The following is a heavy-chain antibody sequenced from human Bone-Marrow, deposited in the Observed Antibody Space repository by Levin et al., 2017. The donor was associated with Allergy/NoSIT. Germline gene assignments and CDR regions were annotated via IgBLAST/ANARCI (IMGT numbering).Heavy chain of an antibody. CDR3: ARGRSDYYLDVFDG. D-gene: IGHD3-3*01. Sequence: PSETLSLTCTVSGGSLTTYYWSWIRQPPGKGLEWIGYVYYTGSTNYFPSLKSRVTVSVDTSKNQFSLRLTSVTAADTGVYYCARGRSDYYLDVFDGWGQGTLVSVSS. CDR1: GGSLTTYY. J-gene: IGHJ3*01. V-gene: IGHV4-59*01. CDR2: VYYTGST.